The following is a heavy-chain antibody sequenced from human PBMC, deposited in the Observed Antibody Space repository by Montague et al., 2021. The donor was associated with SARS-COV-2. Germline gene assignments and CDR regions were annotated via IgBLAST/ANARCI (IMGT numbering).Heavy chain of an antibody. CDR1: GYTFSNYE. CDR2: ISSSGSTI. D-gene: IGHD3-10*01. Sequence: SLRLSCAASGYTFSNYEMNWVRQAPGKGLEWVLYISSSGSTIYYADSVKGRFTISRDNAQNSLYLQMNGLRAEDTGVYYCARDRGYGDFYYYGMDVWGQGTTVTVSS. CDR3: ARDRGYGDFYYYGMDV. V-gene: IGHV3-48*03. J-gene: IGHJ6*02.